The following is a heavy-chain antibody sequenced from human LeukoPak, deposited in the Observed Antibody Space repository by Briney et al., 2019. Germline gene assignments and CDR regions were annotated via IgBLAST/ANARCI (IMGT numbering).Heavy chain of an antibody. J-gene: IGHJ6*03. D-gene: IGHD3-10*01. CDR1: GGTFSSYA. Sequence: ASVKVSCKASGGTFSSYAISWVRQAPGQGLEWMGGIIPIFGTANYAQKFQGRVTITADESTSTAYMELSSLRSEDTAVYYCARTGYYGSGSYYKPSSYYYYYYMDVWGKGTTVTISS. V-gene: IGHV1-69*13. CDR3: ARTGYYGSGSYYKPSSYYYYYYMDV. CDR2: IIPIFGTA.